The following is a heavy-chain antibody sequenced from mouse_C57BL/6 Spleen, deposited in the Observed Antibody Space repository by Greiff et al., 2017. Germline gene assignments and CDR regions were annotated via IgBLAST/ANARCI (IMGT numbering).Heavy chain of an antibody. V-gene: IGHV1-52*01. D-gene: IGHD2-4*01. CDR3: ALYDYDGPYFDY. J-gene: IGHJ2*01. Sequence: QVQLQQPGAELVRPGSSVKLSCKASGYTFTSYWMHWVKQRPIQGLEWIGNIDPSDSDTHYNQKFKDKATLTVDKSSSTAYMQLSSLTSEDSAVYYCALYDYDGPYFDYWGQGTTLTVSS. CDR2: IDPSDSDT. CDR1: GYTFTSYW.